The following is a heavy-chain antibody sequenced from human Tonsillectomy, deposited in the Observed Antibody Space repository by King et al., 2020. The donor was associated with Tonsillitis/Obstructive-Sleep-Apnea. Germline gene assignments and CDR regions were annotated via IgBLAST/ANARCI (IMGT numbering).Heavy chain of an antibody. CDR2: IYYDGITK. CDR1: GFTFNSYG. J-gene: IGHJ4*02. D-gene: IGHD1-1*01. CDR3: ARVGNGATQIDY. V-gene: IGHV3-33*01. Sequence: VQLVESGGGVVQPGRSLSLSWAASGFTFNSYGMHWVRQAPGKGLEWVAIIYYDGITKYYADSVTGRFTISRDNSKSTLYLQMNSLRADDTAVYYCARVGNGATQIDYWGQGTLVTVSS.